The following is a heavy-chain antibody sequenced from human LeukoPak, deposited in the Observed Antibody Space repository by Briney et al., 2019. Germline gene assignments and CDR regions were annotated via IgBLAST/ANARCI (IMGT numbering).Heavy chain of an antibody. CDR2: IDPSDSYT. CDR1: GYSFTSYW. V-gene: IGHV5-10-1*01. CDR3: ARSSNPHYYDSSGYYSSPYY. Sequence: HGESLKISCKGSGYSFTSYWISWVRQMPGKGLEWMGRIDPSDSYTDYSPSFQGHVTISADKSISTAYLQWSSLKASDTAMYYCARSSNPHYYDSSGYYSSPYYWGQGTLATVSS. J-gene: IGHJ4*02. D-gene: IGHD3-22*01.